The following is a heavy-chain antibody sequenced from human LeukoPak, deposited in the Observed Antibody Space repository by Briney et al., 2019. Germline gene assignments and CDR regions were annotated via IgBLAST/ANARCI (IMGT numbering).Heavy chain of an antibody. CDR2: VSASGGST. D-gene: IGHD6-13*01. Sequence: GGSLRLSCAASGFIFSNYAMSWVRQAPGKGLEWVSVVSASGGSTDYADPVKGRFAMSRDNSRNTLYLQMNSLRAEDTAVYYCAPDLRGSAWSLDYWGQGTLVTVSS. V-gene: IGHV3-23*01. CDR3: APDLRGSAWSLDY. J-gene: IGHJ4*02. CDR1: GFIFSNYA.